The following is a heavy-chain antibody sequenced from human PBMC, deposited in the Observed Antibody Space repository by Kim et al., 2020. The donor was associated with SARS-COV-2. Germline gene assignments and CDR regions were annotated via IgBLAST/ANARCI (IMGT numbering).Heavy chain of an antibody. CDR1: GFTFSSYA. D-gene: IGHD3-10*01. CDR2: IYSGGSST. Sequence: GGSLRLSCAVSGFTFSSYAMTWVRQAPGKGLEWVSVIYSGGSSTYYADSVKGRFTISRDNSNNTLYLQMNSLRAEDTAVYYCVRPPLLWFGELLEDYWG. CDR3: VRPPLLWFGELLEDY. J-gene: IGHJ4*01. V-gene: IGHV3-23*03.